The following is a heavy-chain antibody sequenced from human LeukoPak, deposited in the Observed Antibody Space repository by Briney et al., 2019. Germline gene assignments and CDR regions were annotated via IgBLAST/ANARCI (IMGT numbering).Heavy chain of an antibody. Sequence: GASVKVSCKASGGTFSSYAISWVRQAPGQGLEWMGGIIPIFGTANYAQKFQGRVTITTDESTSTAYMELSSLRSEDTAVYYCARDGGFWSGYHQSVYYYYYYMDVWGKGTTVTVSS. V-gene: IGHV1-69*05. D-gene: IGHD3-3*01. J-gene: IGHJ6*03. CDR2: IIPIFGTA. CDR1: GGTFSSYA. CDR3: ARDGGFWSGYHQSVYYYYYYMDV.